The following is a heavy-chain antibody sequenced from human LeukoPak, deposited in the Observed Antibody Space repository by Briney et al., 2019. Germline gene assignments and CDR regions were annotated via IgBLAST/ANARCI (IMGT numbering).Heavy chain of an antibody. CDR3: ARDSGYCSSTSCYNYFDY. J-gene: IGHJ4*02. CDR1: GFTFSTYW. D-gene: IGHD2-2*02. CDR2: INSDGSST. Sequence: PGGSLRLSCAASGFTFSTYWMHWVRQAPGKGLVWVSRINSDGSSTSYADSVKGRFTISRDNAKNTLYLQLNSLRAEDTAVFYCARDSGYCSSTSCYNYFDYWGQGTLVTVFS. V-gene: IGHV3-74*01.